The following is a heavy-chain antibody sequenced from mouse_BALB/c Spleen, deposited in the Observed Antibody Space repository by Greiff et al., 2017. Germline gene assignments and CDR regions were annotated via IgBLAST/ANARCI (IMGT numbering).Heavy chain of an antibody. Sequence: EVKLVESGPGLVKPSQSLSLTCTVTGYSITSDYAWNWIRQFPGNKLEWMGYISYSGSTSYNPSLKSRISITRDTSKNQFFLQLNSVTTEDTATYYCARYYGNYPYYFDYWGQGTTLTVSS. J-gene: IGHJ2*01. CDR2: ISYSGST. D-gene: IGHD2-1*01. CDR3: ARYYGNYPYYFDY. CDR1: GYSITSDYA. V-gene: IGHV3-2*02.